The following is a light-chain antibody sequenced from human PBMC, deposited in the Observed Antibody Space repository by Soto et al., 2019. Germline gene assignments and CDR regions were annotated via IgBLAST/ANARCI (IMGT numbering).Light chain of an antibody. J-gene: IGLJ2*01. CDR1: SGDVDAYNY. V-gene: IGLV2-14*03. CDR3: SSSTTSSTV. Sequence: QSVLTQPASVSGSPGQSIAISCTGTSGDVDAYNYVSWYQHHPGKAPKLMIYDVSNRPSGVSDRFSGSKSGNTASLTISGLQAEDEADYYCSSSTTSSTVFGGGTQLTVL. CDR2: DVS.